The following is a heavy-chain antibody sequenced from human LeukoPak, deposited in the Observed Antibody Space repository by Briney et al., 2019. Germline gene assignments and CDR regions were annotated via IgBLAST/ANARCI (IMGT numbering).Heavy chain of an antibody. J-gene: IGHJ4*02. CDR2: IHYSGST. D-gene: IGHD6-19*01. V-gene: IGHV4-59*01. Sequence: SETLSLTCTVSGGSIGSYYWNWIRQPPGKGLEWIGYIHYSGSTNHNASLKSRVTISVDTSENQFSLKLSSVTAADTAVYYCARDGVAGGFDYWGQGTLVTVFS. CDR3: ARDGVAGGFDY. CDR1: GGSIGSYY.